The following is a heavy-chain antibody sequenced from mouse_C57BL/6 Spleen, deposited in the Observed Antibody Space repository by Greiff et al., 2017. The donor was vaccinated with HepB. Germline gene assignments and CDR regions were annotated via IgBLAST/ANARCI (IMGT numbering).Heavy chain of an antibody. J-gene: IGHJ2*01. CDR2: IRNKANNHAT. CDR1: GFTFSDAW. V-gene: IGHV6-6*01. Sequence: EVKVEESGGGLVQPGGTMKLSCAASGFTFSDAWMDWVRQSPEKGLEWVAEIRNKANNHATYYAESVKGRFTISRDDSKSSVYLQMNSLRAEDTGIYYCTRRDDYDGYFDDWGQGTTLTVSS. CDR3: TRRDDYDGYFDD. D-gene: IGHD2-4*01.